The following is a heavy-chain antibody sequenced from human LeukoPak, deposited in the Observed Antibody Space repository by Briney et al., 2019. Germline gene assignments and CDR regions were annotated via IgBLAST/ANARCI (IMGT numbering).Heavy chain of an antibody. Sequence: GRSLRLSCAASGFTFSTYGMHWVRQAPGKGLEWVAVISYDGGNKYYADSVKGRFTISRDNSKNTLYLQMNSLRAEDTAVYYCAKDFGSTLYQDYWGQGTLVTVSS. CDR2: ISYDGGNK. D-gene: IGHD3-16*02. J-gene: IGHJ4*02. V-gene: IGHV3-30*18. CDR1: GFTFSTYG. CDR3: AKDFGSTLYQDY.